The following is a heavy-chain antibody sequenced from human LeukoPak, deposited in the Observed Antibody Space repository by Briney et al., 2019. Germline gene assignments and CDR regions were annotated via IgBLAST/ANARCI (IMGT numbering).Heavy chain of an antibody. D-gene: IGHD6-6*01. CDR2: IYHSGST. V-gene: IGHV4-30-2*01. CDR1: GGSISSGGYY. J-gene: IGHJ1*01. CDR3: ARGGSIAARLAYFQH. Sequence: SETLSLTCTVSGGSISSGGYYGSWIRQPPGKGLEWIGYIYHSGSTYYNPSLKRRVTISVDRYKNQFSLKLSSVTAADTAVYYCARGGSIAARLAYFQHWGQGTLVTVSS.